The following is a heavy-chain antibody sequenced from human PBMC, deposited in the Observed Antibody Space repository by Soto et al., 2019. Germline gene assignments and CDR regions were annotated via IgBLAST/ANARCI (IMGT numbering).Heavy chain of an antibody. V-gene: IGHV1-3*01. CDR3: ARGPPDGWRDYYYYYGMDV. Sequence: QVQLVQSGAEVKKPGASVKVSCKASGYTFTSYAMHWVRQAPGQRLEGMGWINAGNGNTKYSQKFQGRVTITRDTSASTAYMELSSLRSEDTAVYYCARGPPDGWRDYYYYYGMDVWGQGTTVTVSS. D-gene: IGHD6-19*01. CDR2: INAGNGNT. J-gene: IGHJ6*02. CDR1: GYTFTSYA.